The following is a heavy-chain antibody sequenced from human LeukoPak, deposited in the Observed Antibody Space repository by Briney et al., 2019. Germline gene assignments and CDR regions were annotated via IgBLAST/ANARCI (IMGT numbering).Heavy chain of an antibody. D-gene: IGHD6-6*01. CDR2: IYYSGNT. Sequence: SETLSLTCIVSGDSVRSYFWSWIRQPPGKGLEWIGYIYYSGNTNYNPSLKSRVTISVDTSKNQFSLKLSSVTAADTAVYYCARERQLAPYYYGMDAWGQGTTVTVSS. V-gene: IGHV4-59*02. CDR3: ARERQLAPYYYGMDA. CDR1: GDSVRSYF. J-gene: IGHJ6*02.